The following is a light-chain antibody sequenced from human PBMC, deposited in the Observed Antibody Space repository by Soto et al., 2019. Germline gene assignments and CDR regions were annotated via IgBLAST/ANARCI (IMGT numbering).Light chain of an antibody. CDR2: RND. V-gene: IGLV1-47*01. J-gene: IGLJ3*02. CDR3: AAWDDSLSGVV. CDR1: ISNIGSNY. Sequence: QSVLTQPPSASGTPGQRVTISCSGSISNIGSNYVYWYQQLPGTAPKLLIYRNDQRPSGVPDRFSGSKSGTSASLAISGLRSDDEADYYCAAWDDSLSGVVFGGGTKLTVL.